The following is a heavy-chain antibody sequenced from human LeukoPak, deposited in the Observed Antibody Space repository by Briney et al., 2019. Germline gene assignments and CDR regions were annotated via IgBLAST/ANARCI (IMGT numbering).Heavy chain of an antibody. J-gene: IGHJ4*02. CDR2: MNPVSGKA. CDR3: ARAPMGTAPLY. V-gene: IGHV1-8*02. CDR1: GYTFTSYG. D-gene: IGHD5-18*01. Sequence: ASVKVSCKASGYTFTSYGINWVRQAPGQGLEWMGWMNPVSGKAGSAQRFQGRVTLTRDTSINTAYMEVSSLTSDDTAFYYCARAPMGTAPLYWGQGTLVTVSS.